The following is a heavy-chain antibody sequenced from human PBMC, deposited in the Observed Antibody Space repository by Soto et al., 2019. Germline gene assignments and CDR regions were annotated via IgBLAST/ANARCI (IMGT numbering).Heavy chain of an antibody. V-gene: IGHV4-34*01. CDR1: GGSFSGYY. J-gene: IGHJ5*02. D-gene: IGHD6-25*01. CDR2: INHSGST. CDR3: ARPSPAQAAPAHRGWLHL. Sequence: SETLSLTCAVYGGSFSGYYWSWIRQPPGKGLEWIGEINHSGSTNYNPSLKSRVTISVDTSKNQFSLKLSSVTAADTAVYYCARPSPAQAAPAHRGWLHLWGPAILVTVFS.